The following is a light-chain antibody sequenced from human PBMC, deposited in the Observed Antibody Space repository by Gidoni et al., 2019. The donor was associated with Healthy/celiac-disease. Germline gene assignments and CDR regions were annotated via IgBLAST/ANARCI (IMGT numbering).Light chain of an antibody. Sequence: DLVMNQSPDLLAVSLGERATINCKSSQSILYSSNNKNYLAWYQQKPGQPPKLLIYGASTRESGVPDRFSGSGSGTDFTLTISSLQAEDVAVYYCQQYYSTPRTFGQGTKVEI. CDR1: QSILYSSNNKNY. V-gene: IGKV4-1*01. J-gene: IGKJ1*01. CDR2: GAS. CDR3: QQYYSTPRT.